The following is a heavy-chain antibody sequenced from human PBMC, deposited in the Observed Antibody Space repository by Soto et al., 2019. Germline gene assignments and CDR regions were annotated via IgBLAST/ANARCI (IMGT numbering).Heavy chain of an antibody. Sequence: PGGSLRLSCAASGFTFSSYAMSWVRQAPGKGLEWVSAISGSGGSTYYADSVKGRFTISRDNSKNTLYLQMNSLRAEDTAVYYCAKDRNEGEQWLDFSPIGAFDIWGQGTMVTVSS. CDR3: AKDRNEGEQWLDFSPIGAFDI. D-gene: IGHD6-19*01. J-gene: IGHJ3*02. CDR1: GFTFSSYA. CDR2: ISGSGGST. V-gene: IGHV3-23*01.